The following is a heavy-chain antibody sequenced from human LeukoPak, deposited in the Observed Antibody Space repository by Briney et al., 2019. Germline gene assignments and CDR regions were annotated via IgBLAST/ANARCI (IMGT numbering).Heavy chain of an antibody. CDR2: IIPIFDTP. CDR1: RGTFSNYA. CDR3: AKVKPTRLGFDI. V-gene: IGHV1-69*06. D-gene: IGHD1-1*01. Sequence: GASVKVSCKASRGTFSNYAINWVRQAPGQGLEWMGGIIPIFDTPNYAQKFQGRVTITADKSTSTAYMELSSLRSEDTAVYYCAKVKPTRLGFDIWGQGTMVTVSS. J-gene: IGHJ3*02.